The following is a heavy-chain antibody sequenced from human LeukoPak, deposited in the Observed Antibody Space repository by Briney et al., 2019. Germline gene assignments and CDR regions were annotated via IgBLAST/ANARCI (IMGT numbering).Heavy chain of an antibody. CDR2: ISGSGGRT. CDR3: AKGGRADGSISMLRGVRNAYYYMDV. J-gene: IGHJ6*03. D-gene: IGHD3-10*01. Sequence: VRSLRLSCTVSGVTVSSNSMSWVRQAPGKGLGWVGAISGSGGRTYYADSVKGRFTISRDNSKNTLSLQMNSLRAAETAVYFCAKGGRADGSISMLRGVRNAYYYMDVWGKGTTVAISS. CDR1: GVTVSSNS. V-gene: IGHV3-23*01.